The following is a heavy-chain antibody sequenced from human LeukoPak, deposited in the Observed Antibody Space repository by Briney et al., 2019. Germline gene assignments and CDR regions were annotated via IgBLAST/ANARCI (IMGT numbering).Heavy chain of an antibody. CDR1: GFTFSSYS. CDR3: ARYDCTNGVCYTSYYYGMDV. J-gene: IGHJ6*02. Sequence: GGSLRLSCAASGFTFSSYSMNWVRQAPGKGLEWVSSTSSSSSYIYYADSVKGRFTISRDNAKNSLYLQMNSLRAEDTVVYYCARYDCTNGVCYTSYYYGMDVWGQGTTVTVSS. D-gene: IGHD2-8*01. V-gene: IGHV3-21*01. CDR2: TSSSSSYI.